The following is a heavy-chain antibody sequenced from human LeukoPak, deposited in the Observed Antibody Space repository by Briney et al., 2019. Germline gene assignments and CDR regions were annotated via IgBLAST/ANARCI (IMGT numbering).Heavy chain of an antibody. CDR1: GFTFSSYA. D-gene: IGHD6-13*01. CDR3: AREGIAAAGLGNWFDP. Sequence: PGGSLRLSCAASGFTFSSYAMHWVRQAPGKGLEWVAVISYDGSNKYYADSVKGRFTISRDNSKNTLYLQMNSLRAEDTAVYYCAREGIAAAGLGNWFDPWGQGTLVTVSS. J-gene: IGHJ5*02. CDR2: ISYDGSNK. V-gene: IGHV3-30*14.